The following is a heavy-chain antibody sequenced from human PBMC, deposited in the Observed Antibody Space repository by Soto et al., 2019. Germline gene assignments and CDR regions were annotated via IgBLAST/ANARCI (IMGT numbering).Heavy chain of an antibody. Sequence: KTSETLSLTCTVSGDSISSSSYYWGWIRQPPGKGLEWIGSIYYSGSTHYNPSLKSRVTISVDTSKNHFSLKLSSVTAADTAVYYCARHGSNSWYLDYWGRGTLVTVSS. V-gene: IGHV4-39*01. CDR3: ARHGSNSWYLDY. D-gene: IGHD6-13*01. CDR1: GDSISSSSYY. CDR2: IYYSGST. J-gene: IGHJ4*02.